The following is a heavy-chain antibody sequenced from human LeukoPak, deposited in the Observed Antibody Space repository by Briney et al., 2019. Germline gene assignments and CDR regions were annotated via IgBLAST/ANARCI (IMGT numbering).Heavy chain of an antibody. V-gene: IGHV3-23*01. J-gene: IGHJ4*02. CDR2: ISGSGGST. Sequence: GGSLRLSCAASGFTFSSYAMSWVRQAPGKGLEWVSAISGSGGSTYYADSVKGRFTISRDNSKNTLYLQMNSLRAEDTAVYYCATVIVVVPAAATTTEYFDYWGQGTLVTVSS. CDR3: ATVIVVVPAAATTTEYFDY. CDR1: GFTFSSYA. D-gene: IGHD2-2*01.